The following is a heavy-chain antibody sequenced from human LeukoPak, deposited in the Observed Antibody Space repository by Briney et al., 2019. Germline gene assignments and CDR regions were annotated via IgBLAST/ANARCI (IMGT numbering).Heavy chain of an antibody. V-gene: IGHV4-4*07. Sequence: SETLSLTCTVSGGSISSYYWSWIRQPAGKGLEWIGRIYTSGSTNYNPSLKSRVTMSVDTSKNQFSLKLSSVTAADTAVYYCARVSYSSGWIYFDYWGQGTLVTVSS. J-gene: IGHJ4*02. CDR2: IYTSGST. D-gene: IGHD6-19*01. CDR3: ARVSYSSGWIYFDY. CDR1: GGSISSYY.